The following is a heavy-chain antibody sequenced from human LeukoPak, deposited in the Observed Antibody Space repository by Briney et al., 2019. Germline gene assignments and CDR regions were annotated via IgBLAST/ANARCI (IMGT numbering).Heavy chain of an antibody. CDR2: ISGSGDST. V-gene: IGHV3-23*01. Sequence: GGSLRLSCAASGFTFSTYAMSWVRQAPGTGLEWVSAISGSGDSTYYAVSVKGRFTISKDNSKNTLYLQINSLKAEDTAVYYCAKDSYSGSYGYFDYWGQGTLVTVSS. J-gene: IGHJ4*02. D-gene: IGHD1-26*01. CDR1: GFTFSTYA. CDR3: AKDSYSGSYGYFDY.